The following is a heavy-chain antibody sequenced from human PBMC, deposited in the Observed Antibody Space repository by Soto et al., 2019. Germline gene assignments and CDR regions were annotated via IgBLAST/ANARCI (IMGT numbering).Heavy chain of an antibody. V-gene: IGHV5-10-1*01. J-gene: IGHJ4*02. CDR2: IDPSDSYT. CDR1: GYSFTSYW. D-gene: IGHD3-22*01. CDR3: ASRVINYYDSSGYLNTDY. Sequence: GESLKISCKGSGYSFTSYWISWVRQMPGKGLEWMGRIDPSDSYTNYSPSFQGHVTISADKSISTAYLQWSSLKASDPAMYYCASRVINYYDSSGYLNTDYWGQGTLVTVSS.